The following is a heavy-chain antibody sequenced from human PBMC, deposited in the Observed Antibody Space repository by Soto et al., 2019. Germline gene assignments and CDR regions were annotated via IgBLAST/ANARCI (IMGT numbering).Heavy chain of an antibody. J-gene: IGHJ6*02. CDR2: ILPLSGTS. D-gene: IGHD3-16*02. CDR1: GGTFSAYS. Sequence: SVKVSCKSSGGTFSAYSISWVRQAPGQGLECMGWILPLSGTSNYTQRFQGRVTITADKSTSTAYMELSSLRSDDTAVYYCARTNPTKYYDYVWGDYRREGMDVWGQGTTVTVSS. CDR3: ARTNPTKYYDYVWGDYRREGMDV. V-gene: IGHV1-69*06.